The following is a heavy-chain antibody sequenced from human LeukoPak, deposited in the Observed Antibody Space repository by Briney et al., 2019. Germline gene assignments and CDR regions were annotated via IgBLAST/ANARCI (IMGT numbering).Heavy chain of an antibody. V-gene: IGHV1-24*01. CDR1: GYTLTELS. CDR2: FDPEDGET. Sequence: ASVKVSCTVSGYTLTELSMHWVRQAPGKGLEWMGGFDPEDGETIYAQKFQGRVTMTEDTSTDTAYMELSSLRSEDTAVYYCATVVQDYDILTGSPRHHYGMDVWGQGTTVTVSS. D-gene: IGHD3-9*01. J-gene: IGHJ6*02. CDR3: ATVVQDYDILTGSPRHHYGMDV.